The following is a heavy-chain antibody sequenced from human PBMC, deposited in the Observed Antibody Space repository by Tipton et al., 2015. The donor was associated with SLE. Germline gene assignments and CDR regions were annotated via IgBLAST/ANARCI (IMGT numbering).Heavy chain of an antibody. Sequence: GLVKPSETLSLTCTVSGGSFSSYCWSWIRQPPGKGLEWIGYIYHLHYTGTTYYNASLKSRVTISVDTSKNQFSLNLSSVTAADTAVYYCARDEYRYDGTGYHLLGHFDYWGQGTVVTVSS. V-gene: IGHV4-59*12. D-gene: IGHD3-22*01. CDR1: GGSFSSYC. CDR2: IYHLHYTGTT. J-gene: IGHJ4*02. CDR3: ARDEYRYDGTGYHLLGHFDY.